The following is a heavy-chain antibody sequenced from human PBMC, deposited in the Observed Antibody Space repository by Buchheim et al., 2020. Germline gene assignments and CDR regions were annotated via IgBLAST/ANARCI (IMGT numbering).Heavy chain of an antibody. CDR1: GFTFSSYS. D-gene: IGHD3-3*01. CDR3: ARESYDFWSGYSIDYFDY. V-gene: IGHV3-48*01. CDR2: ISSSSSTI. J-gene: IGHJ4*02. Sequence: EVQLVESGGGLVQPGGSLRLSCAASGFTFSSYSMYWVRQAPGKGLEWVSYISSSSSTIYYADSVKGRFTISRDNAKNSLYLQMNSLKAEDTAVYYCARESYDFWSGYSIDYFDYWGQGTL.